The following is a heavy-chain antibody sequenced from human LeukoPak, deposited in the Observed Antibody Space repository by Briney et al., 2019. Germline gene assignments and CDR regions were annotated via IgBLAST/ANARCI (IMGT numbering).Heavy chain of an antibody. D-gene: IGHD3-22*01. CDR3: ARVYYDSSALGYFDY. Sequence: GGSLRLSCAASGFTFSSYSMNWVRQAPGKGLEWVSSISSRSSYIYYADSVKGRFTISRDNAKNALYLQMNSLRAEDTAVYYCARVYYDSSALGYFDYWGQGTLVTVSS. V-gene: IGHV3-21*01. CDR2: ISSRSSYI. CDR1: GFTFSSYS. J-gene: IGHJ4*02.